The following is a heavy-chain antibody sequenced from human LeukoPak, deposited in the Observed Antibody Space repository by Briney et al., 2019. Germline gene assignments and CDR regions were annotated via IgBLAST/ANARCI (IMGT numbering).Heavy chain of an antibody. D-gene: IGHD6-13*01. V-gene: IGHV1-2*02. CDR3: ARDPQSYASSWFSSYYGMDV. J-gene: IGHJ6*02. CDR1: GDTFTGYY. CDR2: INTSSGDS. Sequence: ASVKVSCKASGDTFTGYYMHWVRQAPGQGPEWMGWINTSSGDSKSAQKFEGRVTMTRDTSISTVYMELSSLRSDDTALYYCARDPQSYASSWFSSYYGMDVWGQGTTVTVSS.